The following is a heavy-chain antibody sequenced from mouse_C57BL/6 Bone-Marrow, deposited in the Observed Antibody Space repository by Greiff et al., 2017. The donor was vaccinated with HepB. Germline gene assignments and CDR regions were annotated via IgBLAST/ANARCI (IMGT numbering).Heavy chain of an antibody. V-gene: IGHV1-39*01. CDR1: GYSFTDYN. J-gene: IGHJ2*01. D-gene: IGHD2-4*01. Sequence: LVESGPELVKPGASVKISCKASGYSFTDYNMNWVKQSNGKSLEWIGVINPNYGTTSYNQKFKGKATLTVDQSSSTAYMQLNSLTSEDSAVYYCARQGIYYDYDGTDYFDYWGQGTTLTVSS. CDR3: ARQGIYYDYDGTDYFDY. CDR2: INPNYGTT.